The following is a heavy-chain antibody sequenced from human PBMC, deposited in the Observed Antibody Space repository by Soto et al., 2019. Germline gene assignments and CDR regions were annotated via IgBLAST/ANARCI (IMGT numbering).Heavy chain of an antibody. CDR3: AKAPSLITMRVVITIPDY. D-gene: IGHD3-22*01. Sequence: QVQLVESGGGVVQPGRSLRLSCAASGFTFSSYGMHGVRQAPGKGLECVAVISYDGSNKYYADSVKGRFTISRDNSKNPLYRQMNSLRAEDTGLDYCAKAPSLITMRVVITIPDYWGQGTLVIVSS. CDR1: GFTFSSYG. V-gene: IGHV3-30*18. CDR2: ISYDGSNK. J-gene: IGHJ4*02.